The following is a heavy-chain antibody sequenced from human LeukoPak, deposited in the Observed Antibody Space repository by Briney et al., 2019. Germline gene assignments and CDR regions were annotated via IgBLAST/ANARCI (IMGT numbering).Heavy chain of an antibody. CDR3: ARDLVQLWSKDF. CDR2: ISSSGRNI. Sequence: GGSLRLSCAASGFTFSNYEFNWVRQAPGKGLEWVSYISSSGRNIYYADSVKGRFTISRDNAKNSLYLQMNSLRAEDTAVYYCARDLVQLWSKDFWGQGTLVTDSS. D-gene: IGHD5-18*01. J-gene: IGHJ4*02. CDR1: GFTFSNYE. V-gene: IGHV3-48*03.